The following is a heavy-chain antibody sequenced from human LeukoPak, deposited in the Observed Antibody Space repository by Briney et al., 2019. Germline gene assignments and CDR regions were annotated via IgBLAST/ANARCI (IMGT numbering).Heavy chain of an antibody. Sequence: GGSVRLSCAASGFTFSSYSMNWVRQAPGKGLEWVSYISSSSSTIYYADSVKGRFTISRDNAKNSLYLLMNSLRAEDTAVYYCARTPYSSSSEAYYMDVWGKETTVTVSS. CDR1: GFTFSSYS. J-gene: IGHJ6*03. CDR3: ARTPYSSSSEAYYMDV. V-gene: IGHV3-48*04. CDR2: ISSSSSTI. D-gene: IGHD6-6*01.